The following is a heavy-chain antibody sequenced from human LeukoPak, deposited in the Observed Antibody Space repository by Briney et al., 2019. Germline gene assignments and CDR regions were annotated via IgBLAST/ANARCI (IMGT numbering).Heavy chain of an antibody. Sequence: SETLSLTCTVSGGSISSYYWSWIRQPPGKGLEWIGYIYYSGSTNYNPSLKGRVTISVDTSKNQFSLKLSSVTAADTAVYYCARRKFWSGYYAFDYWGQGTLVTVSS. J-gene: IGHJ4*02. D-gene: IGHD3-3*01. CDR1: GGSISSYY. CDR2: IYYSGST. V-gene: IGHV4-59*01. CDR3: ARRKFWSGYYAFDY.